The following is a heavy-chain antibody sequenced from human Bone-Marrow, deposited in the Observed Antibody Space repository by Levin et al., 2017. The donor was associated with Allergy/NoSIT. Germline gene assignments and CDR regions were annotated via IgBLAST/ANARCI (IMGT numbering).Heavy chain of an antibody. CDR2: IYHSGST. Sequence: PSETLSLTCTVSGDSISSGGYYWSWIRQHPGKGLEWIGYIYHSGSTYYNPSLKGRVTISVDTSKNELSLKLRSVSAPDTAVFYCARGEYSYGSGSYYLDYWGQGTLVTVSS. V-gene: IGHV4-31*03. D-gene: IGHD3-10*01. J-gene: IGHJ4*02. CDR3: ARGEYSYGSGSYYLDY. CDR1: GDSISSGGYY.